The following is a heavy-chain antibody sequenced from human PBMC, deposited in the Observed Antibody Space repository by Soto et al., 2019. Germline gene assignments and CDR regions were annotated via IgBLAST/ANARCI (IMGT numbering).Heavy chain of an antibody. CDR2: IHSSGGT. Sequence: QLQLQETGPGLVKPSETLSLTCTVSGASIKSRNYFWGWIRQPPGKGLEFVGSIHSSGGTYYNPSLKSRVTVSVDLSNSHFSLSLKSLTATDTAVYYCGRLAEAATGHTDFDFWGQGNLVTVSS. D-gene: IGHD2-15*01. V-gene: IGHV4-39*02. CDR3: GRLAEAATGHTDFDF. CDR1: GASIKSRNYF. J-gene: IGHJ4*02.